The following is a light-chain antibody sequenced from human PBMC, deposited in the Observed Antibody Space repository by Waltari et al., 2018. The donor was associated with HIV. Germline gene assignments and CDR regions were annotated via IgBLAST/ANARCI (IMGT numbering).Light chain of an antibody. J-gene: IGLJ2*01. V-gene: IGLV3-21*02. Sequence: SSVLTQPPSVSVAPGQTARITCGGNNIGTTSVHWYHQKPVQAHVLGVYDDSDRPSGIPERFSGSNSGNTATLTINRVEAGDEADYYCQVWDSSSAHVVFGGGTKLTVL. CDR1: NIGTTS. CDR3: QVWDSSSAHVV. CDR2: DDS.